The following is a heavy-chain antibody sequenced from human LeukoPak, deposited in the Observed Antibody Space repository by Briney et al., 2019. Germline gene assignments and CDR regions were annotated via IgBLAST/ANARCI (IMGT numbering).Heavy chain of an antibody. D-gene: IGHD5-18*01. CDR3: ARDKAHSYGRYFDP. CDR1: GGSTSTYY. CDR2: ISNGNT. V-gene: IGHV4-59*01. J-gene: IGHJ5*02. Sequence: SETLSLTRSVAGGSTSTYYWNWVRQTPGPRLKWFGHISNGNTEYNPSLKSRVTISVDTSKNQISLKLTSVTAADTAVYYCARDKAHSYGRYFDPWGQGALVTVSS.